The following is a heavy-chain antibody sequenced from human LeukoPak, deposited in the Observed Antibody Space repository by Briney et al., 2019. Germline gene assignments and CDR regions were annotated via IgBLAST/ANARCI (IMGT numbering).Heavy chain of an antibody. D-gene: IGHD2-15*01. J-gene: IGHJ4*02. CDR3: ARMVVAATPALDY. CDR2: INHSGST. V-gene: IGHV4-34*01. CDR1: GGSFSGYY. Sequence: SETLSLTCAVYGGSFSGYYWSWIRQPPGKGLEWIGEINHSGSTNYNPSLKSRVTISVDTSKNQFSLKLSSVTAADTAVYYCARMVVAATPALDYWGQGTLVTVSS.